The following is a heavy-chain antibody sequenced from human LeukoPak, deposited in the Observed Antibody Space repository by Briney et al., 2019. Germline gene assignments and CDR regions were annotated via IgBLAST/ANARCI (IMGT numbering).Heavy chain of an antibody. CDR3: TRGIGYTYGWSD. Sequence: PGGSLRLSCVTSGFTFTDYAISWFRQAPGKGLEWVGFIRRIPSGGTTDYAASVKGRFAILRDNSKSIAYLQMNSLESEDTAMYYCTRGIGYTYGWSDWGQGTLVTVSS. V-gene: IGHV3-49*03. CDR1: GFTFTDYA. D-gene: IGHD5-18*01. J-gene: IGHJ4*02. CDR2: IRRIPSGGTT.